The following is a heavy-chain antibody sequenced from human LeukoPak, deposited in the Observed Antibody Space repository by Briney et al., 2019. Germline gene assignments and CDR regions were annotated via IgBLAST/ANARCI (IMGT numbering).Heavy chain of an antibody. J-gene: IGHJ6*03. CDR3: ARDTVGTVTTLNGYYYYYYMDV. V-gene: IGHV3-30*03. Sequence: GGSLRLSCAVSGFTFSSFGMHWVRQAPGKRLDWVAVISSDVNNKNYADSVKGRFTISRDNSKRTLYLQMNSLRAEDTAVYYCARDTVGTVTTLNGYYYYYYMDVWGKGTTVTISS. D-gene: IGHD4-17*01. CDR1: GFTFSSFG. CDR2: ISSDVNNK.